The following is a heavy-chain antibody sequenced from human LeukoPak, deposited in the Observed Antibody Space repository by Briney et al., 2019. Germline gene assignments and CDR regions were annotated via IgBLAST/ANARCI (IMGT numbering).Heavy chain of an antibody. CDR1: GYTFTEYY. V-gene: IGHV1-2*06. J-gene: IGHJ4*02. CDR3: ASLPTYYYDSSGYYTDY. CDR2: INPNSGGT. Sequence: ASVKVSCKASGYTFTEYYMHWVRQAPGHGLEWMGRINPNSGGTKYAQKFQGRVTMTRDTSISTAYMELSRLRSDDTAMYYCASLPTYYYDSSGYYTDYWGQGTLVTVSS. D-gene: IGHD3-22*01.